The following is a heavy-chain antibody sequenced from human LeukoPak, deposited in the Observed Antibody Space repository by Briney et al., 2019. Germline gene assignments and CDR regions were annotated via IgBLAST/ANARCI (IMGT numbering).Heavy chain of an antibody. J-gene: IGHJ4*02. CDR2: IKQGGSEK. Sequence: GGSLRLSCTASGFTCSSCGMHWVRQVPGKGLEWVANIKQGGSEKYSVDSVKGRFTISRDNAKNSVYLEMNFLRAEDTAVYYCARVSSSMGGAADYWGQGTLVTVSS. V-gene: IGHV3-7*01. CDR3: ARVSSSMGGAADY. D-gene: IGHD2-15*01. CDR1: GFTCSSCG.